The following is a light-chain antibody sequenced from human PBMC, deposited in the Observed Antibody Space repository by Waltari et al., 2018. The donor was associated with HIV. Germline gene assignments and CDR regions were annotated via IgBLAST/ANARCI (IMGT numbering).Light chain of an antibody. J-gene: IGLJ3*02. CDR2: QDS. CDR1: NLEAKY. V-gene: IGLV3-1*01. Sequence: SYELTQPPSVSVSPGQTASIPCSGDNLEAKYVCWYQQKPGQSPVLVIYQDSKRPSGIPERFSGSNSGNTATLTISGTQAMDEADYYCQAWDSSSWVFGGGTKLTVL. CDR3: QAWDSSSWV.